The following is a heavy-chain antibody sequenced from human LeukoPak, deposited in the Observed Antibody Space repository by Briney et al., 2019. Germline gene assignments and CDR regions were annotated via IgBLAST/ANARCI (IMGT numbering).Heavy chain of an antibody. V-gene: IGHV3-23*01. CDR3: AKDSPLTTYTSGWSSNSFDY. Sequence: GGSLRVSCTASEFTFSNFAMSWVRQAPGKGLEWVSIITGGSGAKYYADSVKGRFTISRDNSKDTLYLQMYSLRAEDTAVYFCAKDSPLTTYTSGWSSNSFDYWGQGTLVAVSS. CDR1: EFTFSNFA. D-gene: IGHD6-19*01. J-gene: IGHJ4*02. CDR2: ITGGSGAK.